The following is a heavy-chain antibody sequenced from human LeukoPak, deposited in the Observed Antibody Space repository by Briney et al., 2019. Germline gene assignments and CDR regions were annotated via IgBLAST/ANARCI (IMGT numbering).Heavy chain of an antibody. V-gene: IGHV4-31*03. Sequence: PSETLSLTCNVSGGSISSINYYWSWIRQHPGKGLEWIAYIYYSGSTSYNPSLKSRVTISVDTSKNQFSLKLSSVTAADTAVYYCARSGNHGGAYWGPGTLVTVSS. D-gene: IGHD1-14*01. CDR2: IYYSGST. CDR1: GGSISSINYY. CDR3: ARSGNHGGAY. J-gene: IGHJ4*02.